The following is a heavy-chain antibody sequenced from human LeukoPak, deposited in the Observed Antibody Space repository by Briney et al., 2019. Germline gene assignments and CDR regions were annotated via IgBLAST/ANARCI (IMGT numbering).Heavy chain of an antibody. Sequence: SETLSLTCTVSGYSISSGYYWGWIRQPPGKGLEWIGSIYHSGSTYYNPSLKSRVTISVDTSKNQFSLKLSSVTAADTAAYYCARAGPKERGMDYYYYYMDVWGQGTLVTVSS. V-gene: IGHV4-38-2*02. D-gene: IGHD1-1*01. CDR3: ARAGPKERGMDYYYYYMDV. J-gene: IGHJ6*03. CDR2: IYHSGST. CDR1: GYSISSGYY.